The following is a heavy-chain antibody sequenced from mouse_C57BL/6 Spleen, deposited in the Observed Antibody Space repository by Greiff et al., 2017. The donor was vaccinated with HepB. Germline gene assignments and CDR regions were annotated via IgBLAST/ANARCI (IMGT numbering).Heavy chain of an antibody. Sequence: EVKLMESGGDLVKPGGSLKLSCAASGFTFSSYGMSWVRQTPDKRLEWVATISSGGSYTYYPDSVKGRFTISRANAKNTLYLQMSSLKSEDTAMYYCARSYDYGGSWFAYWGQVTLVTVSA. CDR2: ISSGGSYT. V-gene: IGHV5-6*01. J-gene: IGHJ3*01. D-gene: IGHD2-4*01. CDR1: GFTFSSYG. CDR3: ARSYDYGGSWFAY.